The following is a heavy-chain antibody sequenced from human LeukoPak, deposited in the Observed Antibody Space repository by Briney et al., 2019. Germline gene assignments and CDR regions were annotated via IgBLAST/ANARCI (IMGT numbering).Heavy chain of an antibody. V-gene: IGHV3-23*01. CDR3: AKDSGQYYYDSSGYYDYFDY. J-gene: IGHJ4*02. CDR1: GLTFSSYA. CDR2: ISGSGGST. Sequence: SGGSLRLSCAASGLTFSSYAMSWVRQAPGKGLEWVSAISGSGGSTCYADSVKGRFTVSRDNSKNTMYLQMNSLRAEDTAVYYCAKDSGQYYYDSSGYYDYFDYWGQGTLVTVSS. D-gene: IGHD3-22*01.